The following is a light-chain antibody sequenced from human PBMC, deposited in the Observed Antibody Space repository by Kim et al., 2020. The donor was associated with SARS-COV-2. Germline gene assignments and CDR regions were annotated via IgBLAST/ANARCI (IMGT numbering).Light chain of an antibody. CDR2: DVD. CDR3: SSYTSIGTKVV. CDR1: SSDVGGYNY. J-gene: IGLJ2*01. V-gene: IGLV2-14*03. Sequence: QSITISCTGTSSDVGGYNYVSWYQQHPGKAPKLMIYDVDKRPSGVSDRFSGSKSGDTASLTISGLQAEDETDYYCSSYTSIGTKVVFGGGTQLTVL.